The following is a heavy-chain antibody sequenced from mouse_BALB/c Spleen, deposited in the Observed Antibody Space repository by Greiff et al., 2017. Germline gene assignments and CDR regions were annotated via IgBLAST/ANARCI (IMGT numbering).Heavy chain of an antibody. CDR3: ARSCYDYDLRYYFDY. D-gene: IGHD2-4*01. V-gene: IGHV5-6-5*01. Sequence: EVMLVESGGGLVKPGGSLKLSCAASGFTFSSYAMSWVRQTPEKRLEWVASISSGGSTYYPDSVKGRFTISRDNARNILYLQMSSLRSEDTAMYYCARSCYDYDLRYYFDYWGQGTTLTVSS. CDR1: GFTFSSYA. J-gene: IGHJ2*01. CDR2: ISSGGST.